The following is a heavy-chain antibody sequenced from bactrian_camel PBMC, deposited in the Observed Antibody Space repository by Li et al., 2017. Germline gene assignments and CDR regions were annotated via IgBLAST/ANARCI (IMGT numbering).Heavy chain of an antibody. J-gene: IGHJ4*01. CDR1: GFTFSTYA. CDR3: AADGWVERDGRCDS. CDR2: INSDGSNT. D-gene: IGHD3*01. V-gene: IGHV3S31*01. Sequence: VQLVESGGGLVQPGGSLRLSCASSGFTFSTYAMSWVRQAPGKGLEWVSAINSDGSNTYVADSVKGRFTISRDNAKNTLYLQLNSLKTDDMAMYYCAADGWVERDGRCDSLSQGTQVTVS.